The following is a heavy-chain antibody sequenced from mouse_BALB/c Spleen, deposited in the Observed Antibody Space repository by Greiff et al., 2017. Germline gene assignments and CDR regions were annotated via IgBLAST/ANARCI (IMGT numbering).Heavy chain of an antibody. Sequence: EVMLVESGGGLVQPGGSRKLSCAASGFTFSSFGMHWVRQAPVQGLEWVAYISSGSSTIYYADTVKGRFTISRDNPKNTLFLQMTSLRSEDTAMYNCARADGKYAGFAYWGQGTLVTVSA. J-gene: IGHJ3*01. V-gene: IGHV5-17*02. D-gene: IGHD5-1-1*01. CDR2: ISSGSSTI. CDR3: ARADGKYAGFAY. CDR1: GFTFSSFG.